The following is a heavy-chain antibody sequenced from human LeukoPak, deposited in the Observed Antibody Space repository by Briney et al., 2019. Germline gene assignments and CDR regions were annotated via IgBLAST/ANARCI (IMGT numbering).Heavy chain of an antibody. Sequence: SETLSLTCTVSGGSIDSYYWTWIRQPAGKALEWIGRIYSSGTTNYNPSLKSRATMSVDTSKNQFSLNLTSVTAADTAVYYCARGTRSSSRYAGSFDYWGQGTLVTVSS. J-gene: IGHJ4*02. V-gene: IGHV4-4*07. CDR3: ARGTRSSSRYAGSFDY. CDR2: IYSSGTT. D-gene: IGHD6-13*01. CDR1: GGSIDSYY.